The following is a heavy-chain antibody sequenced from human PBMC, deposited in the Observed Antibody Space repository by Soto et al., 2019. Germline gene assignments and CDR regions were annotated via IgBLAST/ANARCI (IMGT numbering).Heavy chain of an antibody. J-gene: IGHJ4*02. D-gene: IGHD2-8*01. CDR2: IYPGDSDT. Sequence: PGESLKISCKGSGYSFTSYWIGWVRQMPGKGLEWMGIIYPGDSDTRYSPSFQGQVTISADKSISTAYLQWSSLKASDTAMYYCARLGLSMVYAPRGLDYWGQGTLVTVSS. CDR1: GYSFTSYW. CDR3: ARLGLSMVYAPRGLDY. V-gene: IGHV5-51*01.